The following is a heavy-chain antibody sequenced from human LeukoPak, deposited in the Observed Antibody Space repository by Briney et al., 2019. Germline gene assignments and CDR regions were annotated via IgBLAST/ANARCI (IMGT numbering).Heavy chain of an antibody. CDR3: ARGVYIAAAQYAY. J-gene: IGHJ4*02. D-gene: IGHD6-13*01. Sequence: SETLSLTCTVSGGSISSYYWSWIRQPPGKGLEWIGYIYYSGTTNYNPSLKSRVTISVDTSEDQFSLKLSSVTAADTAVYYCARGVYIAAAQYAYWGQGTLVTVSS. CDR2: IYYSGTT. CDR1: GGSISSYY. V-gene: IGHV4-59*01.